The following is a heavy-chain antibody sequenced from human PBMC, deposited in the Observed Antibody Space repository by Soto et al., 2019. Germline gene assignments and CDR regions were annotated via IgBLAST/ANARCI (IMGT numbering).Heavy chain of an antibody. V-gene: IGHV1-69*02. Sequence: SVKVSCKASGGTFSSYTISWVRQAPGQGLEWMGRIIPILGIANYAQKFQGRVTITTNKSTSTAYMELSSLRSEDTAVYYCARGPPGHPIDYWGQGTVVTVSS. J-gene: IGHJ4*02. CDR1: GGTFSSYT. CDR3: ARGPPGHPIDY. CDR2: IIPILGIA.